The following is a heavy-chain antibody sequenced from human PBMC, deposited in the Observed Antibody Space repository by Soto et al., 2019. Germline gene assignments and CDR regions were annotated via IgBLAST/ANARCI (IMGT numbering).Heavy chain of an antibody. Sequence: SETLSLTCSVSGDSVTSDSYYWTWIRQPPGKTLEWVGFILSSGGTSTNPSLRSRLSMSVDTSKNQFSMRLTSVTAADTGVYFCAKGFSTGLYVDSWGRGAQVTVSS. CDR1: GDSVTSDSYY. D-gene: IGHD6-19*01. V-gene: IGHV4-61*01. CDR2: ILSSGGT. J-gene: IGHJ5*01. CDR3: AKGFSTGLYVDS.